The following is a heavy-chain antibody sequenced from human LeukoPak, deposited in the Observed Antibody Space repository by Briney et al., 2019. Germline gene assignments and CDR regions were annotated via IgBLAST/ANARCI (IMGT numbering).Heavy chain of an antibody. D-gene: IGHD3-3*01. J-gene: IGHJ4*02. CDR2: INPNSGGT. V-gene: IGHV1-2*02. CDR3: ARDRITIFGAMSPFDY. CDR1: GYTFTSYG. Sequence: RRASVKVSCKASGYTFTSYGISWVRQAPGQGLEWMGWINPNSGGTNYAQKFQGRVTMTRDTSISTAYMELSRLRSDDTAVYYCARDRITIFGAMSPFDYWGQGTLVTVSS.